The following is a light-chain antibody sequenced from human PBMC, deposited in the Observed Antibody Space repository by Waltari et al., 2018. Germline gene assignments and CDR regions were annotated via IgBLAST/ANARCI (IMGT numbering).Light chain of an antibody. CDR2: EVT. CDR1: TRAVGRYNY. CDR3: SSYTSIKTPYVV. Sequence: QSALTPPASVSGSPGQSIPISCTGTTRAVGRYNYVSWYQCHPGKAPELIIYEVTNRPSGVSDRFSGSKSGNTASLSISGLQPEDEADYYCSSYTSIKTPYVVFGGGTKVTVL. V-gene: IGLV2-14*01. J-gene: IGLJ2*01.